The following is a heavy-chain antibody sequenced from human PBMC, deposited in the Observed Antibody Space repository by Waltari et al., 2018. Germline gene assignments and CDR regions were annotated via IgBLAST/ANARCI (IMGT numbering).Heavy chain of an antibody. V-gene: IGHV3-23*01. D-gene: IGHD1-20*01. J-gene: IGHJ4*01. CDR3: ARDERADVYWYGWVH. Sequence: EVQLLESGGGLVQPGGSLRLSCVGSGFMFRAEEMSWVRKTPGKGLDGIAYIRAYGGTMDLDSVVGQFTVSRDNSKNTMYLQRNSLGAEDTGVYYCARDERADVYWYGWVHWGHGTQVTVSS. CDR2: IRAYGGT. CDR1: GFMFRAEE.